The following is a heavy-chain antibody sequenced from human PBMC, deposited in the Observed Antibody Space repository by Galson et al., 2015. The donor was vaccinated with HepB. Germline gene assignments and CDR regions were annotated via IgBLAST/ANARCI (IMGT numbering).Heavy chain of an antibody. D-gene: IGHD1-26*01. Sequence: SVKVSCKASGYTFTSYGISWVRQAPGQGLEWMGWISAYNGNTNYAQKLQGRVTMTTDTSTSTAYMELRSLRSDDTAVYYCAREGSYYHLYYYYYGMDVWGQGTTVTVSS. CDR1: GYTFTSYG. J-gene: IGHJ6*02. CDR3: AREGSYYHLYYYYYGMDV. CDR2: ISAYNGNT. V-gene: IGHV1-18*01.